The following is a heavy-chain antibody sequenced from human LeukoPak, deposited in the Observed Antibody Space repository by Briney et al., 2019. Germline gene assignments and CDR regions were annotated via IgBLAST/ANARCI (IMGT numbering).Heavy chain of an antibody. Sequence: PSETLSLTCTVSGGSISSYYWSWIRQPPGKGLEWIGYIYYSGSTNYNPSLKSRVTISVDTSKNQFSLKLSSVTAADTAVYYCASSGGGSGWCSPFYYFDYWGQGTLVTVSS. V-gene: IGHV4-59*01. CDR2: IYYSGST. CDR3: ASSGGGSGWCSPFYYFDY. D-gene: IGHD6-19*01. CDR1: GGSISSYY. J-gene: IGHJ4*02.